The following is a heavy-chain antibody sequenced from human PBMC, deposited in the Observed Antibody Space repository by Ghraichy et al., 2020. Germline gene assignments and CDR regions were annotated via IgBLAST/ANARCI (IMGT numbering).Heavy chain of an antibody. Sequence: GGSLRLSCAASGFSFSNHAMSWVRQAPGKGLEWVSGIIASGGNTYHADSVKGRFTISRDNSKDMLFLQMNSLRAEDTAVFYCAKFSGQYYKFSYMDVWGKGTTVTVSS. J-gene: IGHJ6*03. CDR2: IIASGGNT. V-gene: IGHV3-23*01. CDR3: AKFSGQYYKFSYMDV. CDR1: GFSFSNHA. D-gene: IGHD2/OR15-2a*01.